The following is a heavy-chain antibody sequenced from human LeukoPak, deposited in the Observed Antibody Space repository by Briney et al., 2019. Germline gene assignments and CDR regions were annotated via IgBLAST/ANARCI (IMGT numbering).Heavy chain of an antibody. J-gene: IGHJ4*02. Sequence: GGSQRLSCAASGFTVSSNYMSWVRQAPGKGLEWVSVIYSGGSTYYADSVKGRFTISRDNSKNTLYLQMNSLRAEDTAVYYCARDHGGYYFDYWGQGTLVTVSS. V-gene: IGHV3-53*01. CDR3: ARDHGGYYFDY. CDR1: GFTVSSNY. CDR2: IYSGGST.